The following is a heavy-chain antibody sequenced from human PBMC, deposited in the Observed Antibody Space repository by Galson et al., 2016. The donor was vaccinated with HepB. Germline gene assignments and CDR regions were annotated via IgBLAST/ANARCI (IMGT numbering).Heavy chain of an antibody. CDR3: ARDLTMVTTGWFDP. V-gene: IGHV4-59*01. Sequence: ETLSLTCTVSGGSMSTYYWSWIRQPPGKGLEWIGYIYYSGSTNYSPSLKSRVTISVDTSKNQFSLKLSSVTAADTAVYYCARDLTMVTTGWFDPWGQGTLVSVSS. CDR1: GGSMSTYY. D-gene: IGHD5-18*01. J-gene: IGHJ5*02. CDR2: IYYSGST.